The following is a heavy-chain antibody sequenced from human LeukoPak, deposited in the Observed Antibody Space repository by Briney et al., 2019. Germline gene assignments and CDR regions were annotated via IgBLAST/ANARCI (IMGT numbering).Heavy chain of an antibody. CDR3: ATTYYYGSGSYYPPDH. CDR1: GYTFTTYA. J-gene: IGHJ4*02. Sequence: GASVKVSCKASGYTFTTYAMNWVRQAPGQGLEWMGGIIPIFGTANYAQKFQGRVTITADESTSTAYMELSSLRSEDTAVYYCATTYYYGSGSYYPPDHWGQGTLVTVSS. V-gene: IGHV1-69*13. CDR2: IIPIFGTA. D-gene: IGHD3-10*01.